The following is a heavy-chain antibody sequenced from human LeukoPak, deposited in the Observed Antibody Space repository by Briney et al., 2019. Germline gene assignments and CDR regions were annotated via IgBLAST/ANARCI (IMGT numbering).Heavy chain of an antibody. CDR3: AKYYYDSSGYYFDYYYYGMDV. CDR1: GFTVSSNY. V-gene: IGHV3-53*01. CDR2: IYSGGST. Sequence: GGSLRLSCAASGFTVSSNYMSWVRQAPGKGLEWVSVIYSGGSTYYADSVKGRFTISRDNSKNTLYLQMNSLRAEDTAVYYCAKYYYDSSGYYFDYYYYGMDVWGRGTTVTVSS. D-gene: IGHD3-22*01. J-gene: IGHJ6*02.